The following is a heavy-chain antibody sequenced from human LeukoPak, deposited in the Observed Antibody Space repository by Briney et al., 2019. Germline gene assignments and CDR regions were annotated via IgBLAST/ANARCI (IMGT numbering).Heavy chain of an antibody. CDR2: IYYSGST. CDR1: GGSISSGDYY. J-gene: IGHJ3*02. Sequence: SQTLSLTCTVSGGSISSGDYYWSWIRQPPGKGLEWIGYIYYSGSTYYNPSLKSRVTISVDTSKNQFSLKLSSVTAADTAVYYCARDMSYYDSSAYYYRRRDAFDIWGQGTMVTVSS. D-gene: IGHD3-22*01. V-gene: IGHV4-30-4*01. CDR3: ARDMSYYDSSAYYYRRRDAFDI.